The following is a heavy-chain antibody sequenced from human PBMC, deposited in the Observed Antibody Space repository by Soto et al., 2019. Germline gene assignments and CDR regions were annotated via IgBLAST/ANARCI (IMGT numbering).Heavy chain of an antibody. CDR2: ISYDGSNK. V-gene: IGHV3-30-3*01. CDR3: ARAGSSGYYDN. Sequence: ESGGGVVQPGRSLRLSCAASGFTFSSYAMHWVRQAPGKGLEWVAVISYDGSNKYYADSVKGRFTISRDNSKNTLYLQMNSLRAEDTAVYYCARAGSSGYYDNWGQGTLVTVSS. CDR1: GFTFSSYA. D-gene: IGHD3-22*01. J-gene: IGHJ4*02.